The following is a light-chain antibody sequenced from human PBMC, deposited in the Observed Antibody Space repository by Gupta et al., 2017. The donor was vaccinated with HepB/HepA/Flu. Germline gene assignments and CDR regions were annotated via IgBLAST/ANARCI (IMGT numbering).Light chain of an antibody. CDR3: MIWHSSTWV. CDR2: YKSDSDN. Sequence: QAALTQPSSLSASPGASVSLTCTLRSGINVGAYNIYWFWQKPGSPPQYLLRYKSDSDNQQGSGVPSRFSGSKDGSANAGILLISGLQSEDEADYHCMIWHSSTWVFGGGTKLTVL. CDR1: SGINVGAYN. J-gene: IGLJ3*02. V-gene: IGLV5-45*02.